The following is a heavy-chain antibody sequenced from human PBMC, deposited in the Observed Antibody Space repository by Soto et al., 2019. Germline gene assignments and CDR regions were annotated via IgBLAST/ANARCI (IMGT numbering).Heavy chain of an antibody. Sequence: ASVKVSCKASGYTFTSSYMHWVLQAPGQGLEWMGIINPSGGSTNYAQKFQGRVTMTRDTSTSTVYMEVSSLRSEDTAVYYCARSQITMVRGVTGMDVWGQGTTVTVSS. J-gene: IGHJ6*02. V-gene: IGHV1-46*01. CDR2: INPSGGST. D-gene: IGHD3-10*01. CDR1: GYTFTSSY. CDR3: ARSQITMVRGVTGMDV.